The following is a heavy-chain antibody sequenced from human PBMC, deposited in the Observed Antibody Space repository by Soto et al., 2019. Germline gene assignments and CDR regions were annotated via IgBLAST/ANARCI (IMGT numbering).Heavy chain of an antibody. CDR1: GGSISSGDYY. J-gene: IGHJ6*02. D-gene: IGHD2-21*01. CDR2: IYYSGST. Sequence: QVQLQESGPGLVKPSQTLSLTCTVSGGSISSGDYYWSWIRQPPGKGLEWIGYIYYSGSTYYNPSLKSRVTISVGTSNNQFSLKLSSVTAADTAVYYCAREGDSGRSCYPESGMDVLGQGTTVTVSS. V-gene: IGHV4-30-4*01. CDR3: AREGDSGRSCYPESGMDV.